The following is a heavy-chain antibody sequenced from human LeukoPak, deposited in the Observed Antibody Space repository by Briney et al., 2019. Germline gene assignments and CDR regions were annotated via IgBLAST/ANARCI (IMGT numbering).Heavy chain of an antibody. V-gene: IGHV1-69*05. CDR3: ARSRSSSSGVGWFDP. J-gene: IGHJ5*02. D-gene: IGHD6-6*01. CDR1: GGTFSGYA. Sequence: SVKVSCKASGGTFSGYAISWVRQAPGQGLEWMGRIIPIFGTANYAQKFQGRVTITTDESTSTAYMELSSLRSEDTAVYYCARSRSSSSGVGWFDPWGQGTLVTVSS. CDR2: IIPIFGTA.